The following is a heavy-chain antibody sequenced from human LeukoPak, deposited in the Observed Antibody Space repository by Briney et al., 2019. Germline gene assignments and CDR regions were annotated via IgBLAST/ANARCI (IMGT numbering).Heavy chain of an antibody. CDR2: IYYSGST. V-gene: IGHV4-39*07. D-gene: IGHD3-10*01. CDR1: GGSISSSSYY. J-gene: IGHJ4*02. CDR3: ASPSGVDYYGSGSYPYRFDY. Sequence: SETLSLTCTVSGGSISSSSYYWGWIRQPPGKGLEWIESIYYSGSTYYNPSLKSRVTISVDTSKNQFSLKLCSVTAADTAVYYCASPSGVDYYGSGSYPYRFDYWGQGTLVTVSS.